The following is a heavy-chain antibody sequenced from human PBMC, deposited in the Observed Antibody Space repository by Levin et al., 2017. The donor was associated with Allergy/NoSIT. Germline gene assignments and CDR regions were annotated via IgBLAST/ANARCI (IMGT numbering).Heavy chain of an antibody. Sequence: SETLSLTCVVYGESFSGFYWTWIRQPPGKGLQWIGEVNHSGSTNYNPSLKSRVTISVDTSKKQFSLTLRSVTAADTAVYYCSRGHLGIRNDLSTGHKLTGGTSIDSWVPGTLVTVSS. J-gene: IGHJ4*02. CDR3: SRGHLGIRNDLSTGHKLTGGTSIDS. D-gene: IGHD3/OR15-3a*01. V-gene: IGHV4-34*01. CDR1: GESFSGFY. CDR2: VNHSGST.